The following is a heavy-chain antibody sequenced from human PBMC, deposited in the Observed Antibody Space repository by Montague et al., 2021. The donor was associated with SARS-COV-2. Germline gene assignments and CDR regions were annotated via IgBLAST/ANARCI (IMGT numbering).Heavy chain of an antibody. Sequence: SETLSLTCTVSGGSISSSSYYWGWIRQPPGKGLEWIGYIYNSGSTXYKPSLTSRVTISVDTSKNQFSLKLSSVAAADTAVYYCARVGRGSSWYEVAFDIWGQGTMVTVSP. CDR1: GGSISSSSYY. D-gene: IGHD6-13*01. J-gene: IGHJ3*02. CDR2: IYNSGST. V-gene: IGHV4-61*05. CDR3: ARVGRGSSWYEVAFDI.